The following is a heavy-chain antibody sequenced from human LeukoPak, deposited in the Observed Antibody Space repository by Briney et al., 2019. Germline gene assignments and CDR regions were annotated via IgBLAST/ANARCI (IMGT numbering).Heavy chain of an antibody. V-gene: IGHV3-30-3*01. J-gene: IGHJ4*02. CDR1: GFTFSSYA. CDR2: ISYDGSNK. D-gene: IGHD3-22*01. CDR3: ASTGPTMIVVVTHFDY. Sequence: GGSLRLPCAASGFTFSSYAMHWVRQAPGKGLEWVAVISYDGSNKYYADSVKGRFTISRDNSKNTLYLQMNSLRAEDTAVYYCASTGPTMIVVVTHFDYWGQGTLVTVSS.